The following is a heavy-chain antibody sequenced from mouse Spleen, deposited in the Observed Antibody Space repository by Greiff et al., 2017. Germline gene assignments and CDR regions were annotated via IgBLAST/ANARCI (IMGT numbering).Heavy chain of an antibody. D-gene: IGHD2-1*01. CDR3: ARDHYYGNYWYFDV. CDR1: GFTFSSFG. CDR2: ISSGSSTI. Sequence: DVKLVESGGGLVQPGGSRKLSCAASGFTFSSFGMHWVRQAPEKGLEWVAYISSGSSTIYYADTVKGRFTISRDNPKNTLFLQMTSLRSEDTAMYYCARDHYYGNYWYFDVWGAGTTVTGSS. V-gene: IGHV5-17*02. J-gene: IGHJ1*01.